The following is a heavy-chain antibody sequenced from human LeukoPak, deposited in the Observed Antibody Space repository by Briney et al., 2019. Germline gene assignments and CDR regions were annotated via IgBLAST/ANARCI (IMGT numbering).Heavy chain of an antibody. Sequence: SETLSLTCTVSGGSISSSSYYWGWIRQPPGKGLEWIGSIYYSGSTYYNPSLKSRVTISVDTSQNQFSLKLSSVTAADTAVYYCARRDGPLYSGSYPFEDWGQGTLVTVSS. D-gene: IGHD1-26*01. J-gene: IGHJ4*02. V-gene: IGHV4-39*01. CDR2: IYYSGST. CDR3: ARRDGPLYSGSYPFED. CDR1: GGSISSSSYY.